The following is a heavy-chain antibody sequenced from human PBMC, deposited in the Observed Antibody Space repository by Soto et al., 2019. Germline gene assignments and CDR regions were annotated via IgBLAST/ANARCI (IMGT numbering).Heavy chain of an antibody. CDR1: GFSFSTYA. CDR2: IWFDGVKE. CDR3: TRATFDV. V-gene: IGHV3-33*01. Sequence: GGSLRLSCAVSGFSFSTYAMHWVRQAPGKGLEWLAIIWFDGVKEYYAESVRGRFTISIDNSKNTVFLQMDAVGAEDSALYYCTRATFDVWGQGTTVTVSS. J-gene: IGHJ6*02.